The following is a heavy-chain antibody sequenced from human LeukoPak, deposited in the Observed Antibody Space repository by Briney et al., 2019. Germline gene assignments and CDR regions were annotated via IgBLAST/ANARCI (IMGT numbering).Heavy chain of an antibody. CDR1: GFTFSTYW. CDR2: IKQDGSQK. Sequence: GGSLRLSCAASGFTFSTYWMTWVRQAPGKGLEWVANIKQDGSQKYYVDSVKGRFTISRDNAKHSLYLQMDSLRAEDTAVYYCARDTGCAGGTCFSFYDYWGQGNLVTVSS. D-gene: IGHD2-15*01. J-gene: IGHJ4*02. CDR3: ARDTGCAGGTCFSFYDY. V-gene: IGHV3-7*01.